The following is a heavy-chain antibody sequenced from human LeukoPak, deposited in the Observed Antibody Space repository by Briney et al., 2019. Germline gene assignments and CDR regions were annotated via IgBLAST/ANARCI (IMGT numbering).Heavy chain of an antibody. CDR1: GFTFSSYG. CDR3: AKDGPAAAGIDY. J-gene: IGHJ4*02. D-gene: IGHD6-13*01. Sequence: PGRSLRLSCAASGFTFSSYGMHWVRQAPGKGLEWVAVISYDGSNKYYADSVKGRFTISRDNSKNTLYLHMNSLRAEDTAVYYCAKDGPAAAGIDYWGQGTLVTVSS. V-gene: IGHV3-30*18. CDR2: ISYDGSNK.